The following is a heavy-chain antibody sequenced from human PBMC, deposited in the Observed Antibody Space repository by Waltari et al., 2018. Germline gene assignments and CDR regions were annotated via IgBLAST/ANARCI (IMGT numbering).Heavy chain of an antibody. D-gene: IGHD2-2*02. J-gene: IGHJ6*02. V-gene: IGHV3-33*01. CDR2: IWYDGSNK. CDR1: GFTFSSYG. CDR3: ARELGKYQLLYGSYGMDV. Sequence: QVQLVESGGGVVQPGRSLRLSCAASGFTFSSYGMHWVRQAPGTGLEWVAGIWYDGSNKYYADAVKGRFTIARDNSKNTLYLQMNSLRAEDTAVYYCARELGKYQLLYGSYGMDVWGQGTTVTVSS.